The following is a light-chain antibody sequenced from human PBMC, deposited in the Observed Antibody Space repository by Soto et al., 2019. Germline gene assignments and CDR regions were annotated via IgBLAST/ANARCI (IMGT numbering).Light chain of an antibody. Sequence: QSVLTQPASVSGSPGQSITISCTGTSSDIGGYNYVSWYQQYPGKAPKPMIYEVSNRPSGVSYRFSGSKSGNTASLTISGLQAEDEADYYCSSYTSTYTYVFGTGTKVTVL. CDR1: SSDIGGYNY. J-gene: IGLJ1*01. CDR2: EVS. V-gene: IGLV2-14*01. CDR3: SSYTSTYTYV.